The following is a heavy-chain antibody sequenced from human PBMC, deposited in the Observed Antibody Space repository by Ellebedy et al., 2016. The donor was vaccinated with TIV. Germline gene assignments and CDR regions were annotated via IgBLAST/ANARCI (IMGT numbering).Heavy chain of an antibody. CDR1: RLTFSSYW. D-gene: IGHD4-17*01. J-gene: IGHJ3*02. CDR3: ASDGSYGDYLSPTHAFEI. V-gene: IGHV3-7*01. Sequence: GESLKISCAASRLTFSSYWMSWVRQAPGKGLEWVANIKQDGSERYYVDSVEGRFTISRDNAKNSLYLQMNSLRAEDTAMYYCASDGSYGDYLSPTHAFEIWGPGTLVTVSS. CDR2: IKQDGSER.